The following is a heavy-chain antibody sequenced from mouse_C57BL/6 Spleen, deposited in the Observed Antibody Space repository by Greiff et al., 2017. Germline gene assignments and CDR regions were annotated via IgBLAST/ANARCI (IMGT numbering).Heavy chain of an antibody. CDR2: IYPGSGST. CDR1: GYTFTSYW. V-gene: IGHV1-55*01. J-gene: IGHJ2*01. CDR3: ARSTTVVAEGY. D-gene: IGHD1-1*01. Sequence: QIQLQQPGAELVKPGASVKMSCKASGYTFTSYWITWVKQRPGQGLEWIGDIYPGSGSTNYNEKFKSKATLTVDTSSSTAYMQLSSLTSEDSAVYYCARSTTVVAEGYWGQGTTLTVSS.